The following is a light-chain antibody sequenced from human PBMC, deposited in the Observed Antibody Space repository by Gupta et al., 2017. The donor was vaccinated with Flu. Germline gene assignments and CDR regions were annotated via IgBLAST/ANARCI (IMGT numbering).Light chain of an antibody. CDR3: QSYDRSMSGSV. V-gene: IGLV1-40*01. CDR2: GNS. CDR1: SSNIGAGYD. J-gene: IGLJ3*02. Sequence: QSVLTQPPSVSGAPGQRVTISCTVSSSNIGAGYDVHWYQQFPGTAPKLIIYGNSNRPSGVPDRFSGSKSGTSASLAIKGLKAEDEAEYYCQSYDRSMSGSVFGGGTKLTVL.